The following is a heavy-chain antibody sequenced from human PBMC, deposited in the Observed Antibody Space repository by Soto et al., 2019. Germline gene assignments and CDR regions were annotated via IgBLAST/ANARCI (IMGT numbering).Heavy chain of an antibody. V-gene: IGHV3-11*04. D-gene: IGHD3-3*01. Sequence: QVQLVESGGGLVKPGGSLRLSCAASGFTFSDYYMTWIRQPPGKGLEWLSYISGSGNTIYYADSVKGRFTISRDNAKNSLYLQMNSLRDEDTAVYYCARVGRIFGSDRDVWGQGTTVTVSS. CDR1: GFTFSDYY. CDR2: ISGSGNTI. J-gene: IGHJ6*02. CDR3: ARVGRIFGSDRDV.